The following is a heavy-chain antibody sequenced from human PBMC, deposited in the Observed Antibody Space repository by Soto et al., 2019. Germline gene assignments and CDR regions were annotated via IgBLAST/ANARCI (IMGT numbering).Heavy chain of an antibody. V-gene: IGHV1-69*01. J-gene: IGHJ6*02. D-gene: IGHD3-3*01. Sequence: QVQLVQSGAEVKKPGSSVKVSCKASGGTFSSYAISWVQQAPGQGLEWMGGIIPIFGTANYAQKFQGRVTITADESTSTAYMELSSLRSEDTAVYYCARERYYDFWSGYYNRGEYYYGMDVWGQGTTVTVSS. CDR1: GGTFSSYA. CDR3: ARERYYDFWSGYYNRGEYYYGMDV. CDR2: IIPIFGTA.